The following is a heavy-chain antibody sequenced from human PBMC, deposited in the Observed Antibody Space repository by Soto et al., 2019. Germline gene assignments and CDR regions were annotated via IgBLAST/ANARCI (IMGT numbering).Heavy chain of an antibody. J-gene: IGHJ6*02. V-gene: IGHV4-39*01. CDR1: GGSISSSSYY. CDR3: AKTSIAAADPYYYYGMDV. Sequence: SETLSLTCTVSGGSISSSSYYWGWIRQPPGKGLEWIGSIYYSGSTYYNPSLKSRVTISVDTSKNQFSLKLSSVTAADTAVYYCAKTSIAAADPYYYYGMDVWGQGTTVTAP. D-gene: IGHD6-13*01. CDR2: IYYSGST.